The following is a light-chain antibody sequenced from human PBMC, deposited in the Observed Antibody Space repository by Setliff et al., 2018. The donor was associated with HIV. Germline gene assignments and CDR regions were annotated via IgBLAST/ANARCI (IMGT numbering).Light chain of an antibody. CDR1: NGDIGGYDY. CDR3: SSYTSSGTRFV. Sequence: ALTQPASVSGSPGQSITISCTGPNGDIGGYDYVYWYQQQPGKAPQLMLYEVSGRPSGVSYRFSGSKSGTTASLTSAGLQTEDEADYFCSSYTSSGTRFVVGTGTKATVL. CDR2: EVS. J-gene: IGLJ1*01. V-gene: IGLV2-14*01.